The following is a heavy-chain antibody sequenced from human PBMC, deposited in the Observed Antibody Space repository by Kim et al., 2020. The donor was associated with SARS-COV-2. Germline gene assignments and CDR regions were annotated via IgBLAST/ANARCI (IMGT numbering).Heavy chain of an antibody. V-gene: IGHV3-73*01. CDR2: IRSKTNNYAT. CDR3: TRLQRDPRGYTSGSYFGLDV. J-gene: IGHJ6*02. CDR1: GFSFSGSA. D-gene: IGHD5-18*01. Sequence: GGSLRLSCAVSGFSFSGSAVHWVRQASGKGLEWVGRIRSKTNNYATAYSVSVKGRFTISRDDSKNTAYLQMDSLKIEDTAVYYCTRLQRDPRGYTSGSYFGLDVWGQGTTVTVSS.